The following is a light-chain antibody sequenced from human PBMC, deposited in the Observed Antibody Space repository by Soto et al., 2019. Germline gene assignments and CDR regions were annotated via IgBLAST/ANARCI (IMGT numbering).Light chain of an antibody. Sequence: SYELTQPPSVSVSPGQTASITCSGDKLGDKYGCWYQQKPGQSPVLVIYQDNKRPSGIPERFSGSNSGNTATLTISGTQAMDEADYYCQAWDSVTAGVFGGGTKLTVL. J-gene: IGLJ3*02. CDR3: QAWDSVTAGV. V-gene: IGLV3-1*01. CDR1: KLGDKY. CDR2: QDN.